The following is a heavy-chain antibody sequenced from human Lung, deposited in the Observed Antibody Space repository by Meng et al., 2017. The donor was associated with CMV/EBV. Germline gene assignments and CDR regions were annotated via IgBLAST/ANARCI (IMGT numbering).Heavy chain of an antibody. Sequence: SXTLSLXCTVSGDSISSRNYYWAWIRQPPGKGLEWIVSMHHSGTTYYNSSLKSRVIMSLDTSKNQFSLELNSVTAADAAVYYCTRDPHCSIASCLKFDPXGQGXLVTVSS. J-gene: IGHJ5*02. V-gene: IGHV4-39*07. D-gene: IGHD2-2*01. CDR3: TRDPHCSIASCLKFDP. CDR2: MHHSGTT. CDR1: GDSISSRNYY.